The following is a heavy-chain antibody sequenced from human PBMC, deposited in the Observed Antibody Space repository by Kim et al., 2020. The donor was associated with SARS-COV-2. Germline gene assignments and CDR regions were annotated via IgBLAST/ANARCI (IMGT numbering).Heavy chain of an antibody. D-gene: IGHD2-2*02. Sequence: YAQKFQGRVTITADKSTSTAYMELSSLRSEDTAVYYCARSAISYYYGMDVWGQGTTVTVSS. CDR3: ARSAISYYYGMDV. J-gene: IGHJ6*02. V-gene: IGHV1-69*02.